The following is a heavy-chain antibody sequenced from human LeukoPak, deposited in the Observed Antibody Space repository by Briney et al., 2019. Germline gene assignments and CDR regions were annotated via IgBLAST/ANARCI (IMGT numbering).Heavy chain of an antibody. D-gene: IGHD2-2*02. CDR1: GFTFSNYA. CDR3: SRGRYCSSTSCYIDY. V-gene: IGHV3-23*01. Sequence: GRSLRLSCAPSGFTFSNYAMGWVRQAPGKGLEWVSGISGSAGSTYYADSVKGRFTISRDNSKNTLYLQMNSLRAEDTAVYYCSRGRYCSSTSCYIDYWGQGTLVTVAS. CDR2: ISGSAGST. J-gene: IGHJ4*02.